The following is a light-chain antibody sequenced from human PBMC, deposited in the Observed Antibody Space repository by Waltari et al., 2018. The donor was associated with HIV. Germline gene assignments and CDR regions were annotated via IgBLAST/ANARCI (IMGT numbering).Light chain of an antibody. CDR1: RSNLGRNT. CDR3: AAWDDSLNGLWV. CDR2: TDN. J-gene: IGLJ3*02. Sequence: QSVLTQPPSVSGTPGQRVTISCSGARSNLGRNTVNWFQLLPGTAPKLLIYTDNQRPSGVPDRFSGSKSGTSASLAISGLQSEDEADYFCAAWDDSLNGLWVFGGGTKLTVL. V-gene: IGLV1-44*01.